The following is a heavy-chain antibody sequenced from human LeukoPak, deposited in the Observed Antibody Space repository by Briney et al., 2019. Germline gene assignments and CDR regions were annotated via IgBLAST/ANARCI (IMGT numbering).Heavy chain of an antibody. D-gene: IGHD1-26*01. J-gene: IGHJ4*02. V-gene: IGHV4-39*02. CDR2: IHHSGST. CDR3: AKGRYLLRNTFFDS. Sequence: SETLSLTCNVSGVSISRGSHYWGCIRQPPGKGLEWITNIHHSGSTSYNPSLKSRVRISADTSKNQFSLKMPSVTAADTAVYFCAKGRYLLRNTFFDSWGQGSLVTVSS. CDR1: GVSISRGSHY.